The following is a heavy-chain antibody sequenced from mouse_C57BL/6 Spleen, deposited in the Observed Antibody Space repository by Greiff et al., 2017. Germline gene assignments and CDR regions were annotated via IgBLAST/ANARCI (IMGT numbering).Heavy chain of an antibody. CDR2: ISYDGSN. Sequence: EVQLQESGPGLVKPSQSLSLTCSVTGYSITSGYYWNWIRQFPGNKLEWMGYISYDGSNNYNPSLKNRISNTRDTSKNQFFLKLNSVTTEDTATYYCARYYYSNDAMDYWGQGTSVTVSS. J-gene: IGHJ4*01. CDR1: GYSITSGYY. CDR3: ARYYYSNDAMDY. V-gene: IGHV3-6*01. D-gene: IGHD2-5*01.